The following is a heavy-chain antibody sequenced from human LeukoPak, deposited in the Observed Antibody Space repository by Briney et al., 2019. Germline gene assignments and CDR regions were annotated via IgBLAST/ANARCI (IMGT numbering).Heavy chain of an antibody. CDR3: ATYRQVLLPFES. J-gene: IGHJ4*02. D-gene: IGHD2-8*02. V-gene: IGHV3-23*01. CDR2: IFPSGGEI. CDR1: GFTFSTFA. Sequence: GGSLRLSCAASGFTFSTFAVIWVRQPPGKGLEWVSSIFPSGGEIHYADSVRGRFTISRDNSKSTLSLQMNSLRAEDTAIYYCATYRQVLLPFESWGQGTLVTVSS.